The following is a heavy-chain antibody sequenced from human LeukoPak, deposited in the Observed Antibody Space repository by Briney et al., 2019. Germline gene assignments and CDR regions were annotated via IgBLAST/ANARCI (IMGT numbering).Heavy chain of an antibody. J-gene: IGHJ4*02. V-gene: IGHV3-74*01. CDR3: ASSVDYDILTGLDY. D-gene: IGHD3-9*01. Sequence: QPGGSLRLSCAASGFTFSSYWMHWVRQAPGKGLGWVSRINSDGSSTSYADSVKGRFTISRDNAKNTLYLQMNSLRAEDTAVYYCASSVDYDILTGLDYWGQGTLVTVSS. CDR1: GFTFSSYW. CDR2: INSDGSST.